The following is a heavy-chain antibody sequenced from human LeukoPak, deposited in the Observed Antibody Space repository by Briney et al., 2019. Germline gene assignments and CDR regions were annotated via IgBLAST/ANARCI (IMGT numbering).Heavy chain of an antibody. CDR3: ARGMMTYYYYIDV. J-gene: IGHJ6*03. CDR1: GGSISSYY. Sequence: SSETLSLTCTVSGGSISSYYWSWIRQPPGKGLEWIGYIYYSGSTHYNPSPKSRVTISVDTTKNQFSLKLSSVTAADTAVYYCARGMMTYYYYIDVWGKGTTVTVSS. V-gene: IGHV4-59*01. D-gene: IGHD3-16*01. CDR2: IYYSGST.